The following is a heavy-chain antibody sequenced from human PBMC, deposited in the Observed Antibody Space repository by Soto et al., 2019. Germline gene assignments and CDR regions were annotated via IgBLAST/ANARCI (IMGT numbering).Heavy chain of an antibody. CDR3: ARQTGYISDWYYFDL. V-gene: IGHV1-2*02. CDR2: ISPKSGGT. CDR1: GYCFSDYY. Sequence: XSVKVACKASGYCFSDYYVDWVRRSPGQGFEWMGRISPKSGGTNYAQKFEGRVTMTWDTSLNTAYMELSSLISDDTAVYYCARQTGYISDWYYFDLWGQGTLVTVSS. J-gene: IGHJ4*02. D-gene: IGHD3-9*01.